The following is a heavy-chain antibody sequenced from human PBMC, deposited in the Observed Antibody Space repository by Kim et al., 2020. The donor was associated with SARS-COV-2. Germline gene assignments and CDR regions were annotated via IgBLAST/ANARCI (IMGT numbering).Heavy chain of an antibody. CDR2: ISSSGSTI. CDR3: ARDRHCSGGSCYSSSGAFDI. D-gene: IGHD2-15*01. J-gene: IGHJ3*02. Sequence: GGSLRLSCAASGFTFSDYYMSWIRQAPGKGLEWVSYISSSGSTIYYADSVKGRFTISRDNAKNSLYLQMNSLRAEDTAVYYCARDRHCSGGSCYSSSGAFDIWGQGTMVTVSS. CDR1: GFTFSDYY. V-gene: IGHV3-11*04.